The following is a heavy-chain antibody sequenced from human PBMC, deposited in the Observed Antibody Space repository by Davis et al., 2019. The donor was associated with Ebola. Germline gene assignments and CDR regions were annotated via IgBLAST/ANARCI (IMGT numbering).Heavy chain of an antibody. Sequence: MPSETLSLTCTVSGGSVSSGSYYWSWIRQPPGKGLEWIGYIYYSGSTNYNPSLKSRVTISVDTSKMHFSLHLTSVTAADTARYYCARRGPQNCSGGSCYLWLDPWGQGTQVTVSS. D-gene: IGHD2-15*01. J-gene: IGHJ5*02. CDR2: IYYSGST. CDR3: ARRGPQNCSGGSCYLWLDP. V-gene: IGHV4-61*03. CDR1: GGSVSSGSYY.